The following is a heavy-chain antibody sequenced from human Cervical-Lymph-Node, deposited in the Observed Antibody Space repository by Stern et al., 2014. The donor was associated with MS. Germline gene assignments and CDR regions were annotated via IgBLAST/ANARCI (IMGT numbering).Heavy chain of an antibody. CDR1: GYSFTNYW. Sequence: MQLVQSGAGVKRPGQSLKISCRASGYSFTNYWVAWVRQKPGKGLEWMGIIHPGDSEVRYSPSFQGRVTMSVDRSLNTAYLQWSSLQPSDTAMYYCARQLGHSNFLHYWGQGILVTVSS. D-gene: IGHD4-11*01. J-gene: IGHJ4*02. CDR3: ARQLGHSNFLHY. V-gene: IGHV5-51*01. CDR2: IHPGDSEV.